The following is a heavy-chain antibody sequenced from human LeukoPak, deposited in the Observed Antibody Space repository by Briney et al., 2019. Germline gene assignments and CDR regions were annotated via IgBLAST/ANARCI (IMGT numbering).Heavy chain of an antibody. J-gene: IGHJ5*02. D-gene: IGHD3-10*01. Sequence: GGSLRLSCAASGLTFSTYWMAWVRQAPGKGLEWVANIKQDGSEKYCSDSVRGRFTISRDNAKNSLYLQMKSLRAEDTAVYYCARAIAGSGNYYNRWFDPWGQGTLVTVSS. CDR2: IKQDGSEK. CDR3: ARAIAGSGNYYNRWFDP. V-gene: IGHV3-7*01. CDR1: GLTFSTYW.